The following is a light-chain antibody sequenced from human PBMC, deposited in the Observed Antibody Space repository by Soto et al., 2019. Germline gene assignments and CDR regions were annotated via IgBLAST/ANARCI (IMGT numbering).Light chain of an antibody. CDR1: QSVSSN. V-gene: IGKV3-15*01. CDR3: QQYNNWPVYT. J-gene: IGKJ2*01. CDR2: GAS. Sequence: EIVMTQSPATLSVSPGERATLSCRASQSVSSNLAWYQQKPGQAPTPLIYGASTRATGIPARFSCSGSGTEFTLTISSLQSEDFAVYYCQQYNNWPVYTFGQGTKVDIK.